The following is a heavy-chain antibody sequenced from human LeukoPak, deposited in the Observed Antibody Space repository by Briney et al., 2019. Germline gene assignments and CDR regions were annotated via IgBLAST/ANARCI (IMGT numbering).Heavy chain of an antibody. CDR3: VREGLECSGSSCQRAAFDY. D-gene: IGHD2-2*01. J-gene: IGHJ4*02. V-gene: IGHV3-74*01. Sequence: PGGSLRLSCAASGFTFTTYWMHWVRQVPGKGLVWVARIKGDGSSTRHADSMKGRFTTSRDNAKNTLYLQMNSLRDEDTAVYYCVREGLECSGSSCQRAAFDYWGQGTLVTVSS. CDR2: IKGDGSST. CDR1: GFTFTTYW.